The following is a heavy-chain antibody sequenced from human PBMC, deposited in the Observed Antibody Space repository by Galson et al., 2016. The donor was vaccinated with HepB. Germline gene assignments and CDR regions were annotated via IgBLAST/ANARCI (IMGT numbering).Heavy chain of an antibody. V-gene: IGHV3-33*08. J-gene: IGHJ6*02. Sequence: SLRLSCAASGFTFSSYWMSWVRQAPGKGLEWVAVIWYDGSNKYYADSVKGRFTISRDNSKNTLYLQMNSLRAEDTAVYYCARGSNYFDYYYYGMDVWGQGTTVTVSS. D-gene: IGHD4-11*01. CDR2: IWYDGSNK. CDR1: GFTFSSYW. CDR3: ARGSNYFDYYYYGMDV.